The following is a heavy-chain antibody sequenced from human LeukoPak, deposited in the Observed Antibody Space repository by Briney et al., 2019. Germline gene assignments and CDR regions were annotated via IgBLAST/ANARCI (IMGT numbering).Heavy chain of an antibody. Sequence: GESMKISCKGSGYSFTSYWIGWVRQMPPKGLEWMGIIYPGDSDTRYTPSFQGQVTISADKSISTAYLQWGSLKASDTAMYYCARGSTTAIVVVPAAMERGAFDIWGQGTMVTVSS. V-gene: IGHV5-51*01. CDR3: ARGSTTAIVVVPAAMERGAFDI. CDR1: GYSFTSYW. D-gene: IGHD2-2*01. J-gene: IGHJ3*02. CDR2: IYPGDSDT.